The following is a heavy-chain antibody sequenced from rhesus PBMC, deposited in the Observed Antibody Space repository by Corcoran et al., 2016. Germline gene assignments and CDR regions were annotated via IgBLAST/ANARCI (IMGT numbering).Heavy chain of an antibody. CDR2: IYGSGGRN. CDR1: GGSISGYYY. D-gene: IGHD3-34*01. V-gene: IGHV4S14*01. CDR3: ARVAGVIIHWYFDL. J-gene: IGHJ2*01. Sequence: QVQLQESGPGLVKPSETLSLTCAVSGGSISGYYYWSWIRQPPGKGVEWIGSIYGSGGRNYLNPSLKIRVILSVDTSKDQFSVKLCSVTAADTAVYYCARVAGVIIHWYFDLWGPGTPITISS.